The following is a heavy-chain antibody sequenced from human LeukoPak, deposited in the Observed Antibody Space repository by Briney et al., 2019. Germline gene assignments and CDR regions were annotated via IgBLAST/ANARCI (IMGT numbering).Heavy chain of an antibody. D-gene: IGHD2-2*01. CDR3: ARSSLGYAQGRFDP. CDR1: GGSISSGGYS. CDR2: IYHSGST. Sequence: SETLSLTCAVSGGSISSGGYSWSWIRQPPGKGLEWIGYIYHSGSTYYSPSLKRRVTISVDRSKNQFSLKLSSVTAADTAVYYCARSSLGYAQGRFDPWGQGTLVTVSS. V-gene: IGHV4-30-2*01. J-gene: IGHJ5*02.